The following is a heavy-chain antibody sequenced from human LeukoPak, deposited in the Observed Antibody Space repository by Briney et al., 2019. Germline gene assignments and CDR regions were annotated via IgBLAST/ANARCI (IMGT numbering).Heavy chain of an antibody. CDR3: ARQGAVDI. V-gene: IGHV4-4*09. Sequence: SETLSLTCTVSGDSISSYYWSWVRQPPGKGLEWIGFIYSSGSANYSPSLRSRVTMSVDMSKNQFSLKLRSVTAADTAVYYCARQGAVDIWGQGTMVIVSS. CDR1: GDSISSYY. J-gene: IGHJ3*02. CDR2: IYSSGSA.